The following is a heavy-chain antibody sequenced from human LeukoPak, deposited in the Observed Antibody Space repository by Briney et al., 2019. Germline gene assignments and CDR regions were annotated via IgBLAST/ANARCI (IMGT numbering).Heavy chain of an antibody. Sequence: GGSLRFSCAASGCTFSSYGMHWVRQAPGKGLEWVAVISYDGSNKYYADSVKGRFTISRDNSKNTLYLQMNSLRAEDTAVYYCAKLSGYYYYYMDVWGKGTTVTVSS. CDR2: ISYDGSNK. D-gene: IGHD3-16*02. CDR1: GCTFSSYG. V-gene: IGHV3-30*18. J-gene: IGHJ6*03. CDR3: AKLSGYYYYYMDV.